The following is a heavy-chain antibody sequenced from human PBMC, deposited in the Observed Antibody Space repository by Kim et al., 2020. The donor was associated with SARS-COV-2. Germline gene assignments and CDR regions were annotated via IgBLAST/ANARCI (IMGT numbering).Heavy chain of an antibody. J-gene: IGHJ4*02. V-gene: IGHV3-48*04. CDR2: ISSSSTTI. CDR3: VRDFCSTTSCRFDY. Sequence: GGSLRLSCAASGFTFSSFSLNWVRQAPGRGLEWLSYISSSSTTINYADSVRGRFTISRDNAKDSVYLQMSSLRAEDTALYYCVRDFCSTTSCRFDYWGQGTLVTVSS. CDR1: GFTFSSFS. D-gene: IGHD2-2*01.